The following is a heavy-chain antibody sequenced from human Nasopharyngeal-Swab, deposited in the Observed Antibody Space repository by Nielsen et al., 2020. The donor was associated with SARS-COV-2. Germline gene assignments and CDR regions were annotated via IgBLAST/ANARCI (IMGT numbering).Heavy chain of an antibody. Sequence: GESLKISCAASGFTFSSYSMNWVRQAPGKGLEWVSYISSSSSTIYYADFVKGRFTISRDNAKNSLYLQMNSLRDEDTAVYYCAKSVCSGTNCYSYYYYMDVWGKGTTVTVSS. CDR2: ISSSSSTI. V-gene: IGHV3-48*02. D-gene: IGHD2-2*02. CDR1: GFTFSSYS. J-gene: IGHJ6*03. CDR3: AKSVCSGTNCYSYYYYMDV.